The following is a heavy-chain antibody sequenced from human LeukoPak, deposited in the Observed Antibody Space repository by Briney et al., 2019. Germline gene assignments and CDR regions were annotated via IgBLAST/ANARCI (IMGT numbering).Heavy chain of an antibody. CDR1: GFTFRNYW. V-gene: IGHV3-7*01. CDR2: IKQDGSQT. CDR3: ASEGQLVRQYIY. Sequence: GGSVRLSCAVSGFTFRNYWMAWVRQAPGKGLEWVANIKQDGSQTYYVDSVRGRFTISRDNAQNSLYLEMNTPRAEDTAVYYCASEGQLVRQYIYWGQGTLVTVSS. J-gene: IGHJ4*02. D-gene: IGHD6-6*01.